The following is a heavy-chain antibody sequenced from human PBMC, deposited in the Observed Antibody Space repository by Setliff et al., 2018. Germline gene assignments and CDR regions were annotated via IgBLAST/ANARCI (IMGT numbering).Heavy chain of an antibody. D-gene: IGHD5-18*01. Sequence: AASVKVSCKASGGTFRSYGITWVRQAPGQGLEWMGGTIPMFGTTDYAQKFQGRVTIITDASTSTSYVALSSLTSADTAVYYCAREGVDTRSSTDYRYYMDVWGKGTTVTVSS. CDR3: AREGVDTRSSTDYRYYMDV. V-gene: IGHV1-69*05. CDR2: TIPMFGTT. CDR1: GGTFRSYG. J-gene: IGHJ6*03.